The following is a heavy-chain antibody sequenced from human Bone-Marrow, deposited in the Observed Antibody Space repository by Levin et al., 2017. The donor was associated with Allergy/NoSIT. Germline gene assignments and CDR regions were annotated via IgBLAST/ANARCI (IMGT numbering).Heavy chain of an antibody. J-gene: IGHJ4*02. D-gene: IGHD3-22*01. Sequence: SPTLSLPCAVSGVSFPSPNYWTWIRQPPGKGLEWIGYFFYSGNTNYNPSLQSRVTISVDTSKNQFSLKLRSVSAADTAVYYCARAPRTNYYDHSGYSNWGQGTLVTVSS. CDR1: GVSFPSPNY. V-gene: IGHV4-61*01. CDR2: FFYSGNT. CDR3: ARAPRTNYYDHSGYSN.